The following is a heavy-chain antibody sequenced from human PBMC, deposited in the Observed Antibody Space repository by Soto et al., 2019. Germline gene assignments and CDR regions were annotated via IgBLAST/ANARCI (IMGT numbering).Heavy chain of an antibody. J-gene: IGHJ5*02. CDR3: ATLKTYPIFGPYNWFDP. CDR1: GVSISSNNW. CDR2: IYHSGSP. Sequence: QVQLQESGPGLVKPSATLSLTCAVSGVSISSNNWWSWVRQPPGKGLEWIGEIYHSGSPNYNPSLKSRVTISVDKSKNQFSLKLSSMTAADTAVYYCATLKTYPIFGPYNWFDPWGQGTLVTVSS. V-gene: IGHV4-4*02. D-gene: IGHD3-3*01.